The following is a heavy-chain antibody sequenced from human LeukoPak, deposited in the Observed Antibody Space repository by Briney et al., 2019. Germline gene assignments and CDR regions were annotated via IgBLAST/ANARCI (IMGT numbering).Heavy chain of an antibody. Sequence: SETLSLTCTVSGGSISSYYWSWVRQPPGKGLGWIGDIYYSGSTNYNPSLKSRVTISVDTSKNQFSLKLSSVTAADTAVYYCARTTEAHSWRTRYYDYYMDVWGKGTTVTVSS. J-gene: IGHJ6*03. CDR2: IYYSGST. D-gene: IGHD6-13*01. CDR1: GGSISSYY. CDR3: ARTTEAHSWRTRYYDYYMDV. V-gene: IGHV4-59*01.